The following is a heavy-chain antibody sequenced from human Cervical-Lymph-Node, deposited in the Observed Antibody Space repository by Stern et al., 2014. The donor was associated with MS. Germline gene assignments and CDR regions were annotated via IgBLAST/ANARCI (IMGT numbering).Heavy chain of an antibody. Sequence: QVTLRESGPALVKPTQTLTLTCTLSGFSLSSTGMCVSWIRQPPGTALEWLALLDWHDDKYYSTSLKTRLSISKDTSKNQVVLTMTNMDPVDTATYYCARIMPRGVRGYYHYYGLDVWGQGTTVIVSS. CDR1: GFSLSSTGMC. V-gene: IGHV2-70*01. J-gene: IGHJ6*02. D-gene: IGHD3-10*01. CDR3: ARIMPRGVRGYYHYYGLDV. CDR2: LDWHDDK.